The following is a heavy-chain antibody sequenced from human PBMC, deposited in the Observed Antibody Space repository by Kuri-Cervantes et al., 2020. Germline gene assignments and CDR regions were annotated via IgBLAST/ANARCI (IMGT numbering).Heavy chain of an antibody. Sequence: ASVNVSCKASGYTFTTYYVHWVRQAPGQGLEWMGWINPNSGGTNYAQKFQGRVTMTRDTSISTAYMELSRLRSDDTAVYYCARGIWFGELDGDYWGQGTLVTVSS. CDR3: ARGIWFGELDGDY. D-gene: IGHD3-10*01. V-gene: IGHV1-2*02. J-gene: IGHJ4*02. CDR1: GYTFTTYY. CDR2: INPNSGGT.